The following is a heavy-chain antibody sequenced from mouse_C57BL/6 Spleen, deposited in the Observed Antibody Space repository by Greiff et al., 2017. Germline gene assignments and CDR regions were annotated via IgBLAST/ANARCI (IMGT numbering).Heavy chain of an antibody. D-gene: IGHD2-5*01. CDR2: INPSSGGT. J-gene: IGHJ3*01. V-gene: IGHV1-53*01. CDR3: ARGDFSNWTFTY. Sequence: VQLQQSGPELVKPGASVKLSCKASGYTFNSYWMHWVTQRPGQGLEWIGNINPSSGGTNYNEKFKSKATLTVDKSSITAYMQLSSLTSEDSAVYYWARGDFSNWTFTYSGQRTLVSVS. CDR1: GYTFNSYW.